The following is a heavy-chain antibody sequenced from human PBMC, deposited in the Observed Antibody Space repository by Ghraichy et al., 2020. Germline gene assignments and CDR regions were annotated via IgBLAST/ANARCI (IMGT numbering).Heavy chain of an antibody. CDR2: ISSSSSYI. D-gene: IGHD2-15*01. V-gene: IGHV3-21*01. Sequence: GGSLRLSCAASGFTFSSYSMNWVRQAPGKGLEWVSSISSSSSYIYYADSVKGRFTISRDNAKNSLYLQMNSLRAEDTAVYYCARGAYCSGGSCYPPSHYYYGMDVWGQGTTVTVSS. CDR3: ARGAYCSGGSCYPPSHYYYGMDV. CDR1: GFTFSSYS. J-gene: IGHJ6*02.